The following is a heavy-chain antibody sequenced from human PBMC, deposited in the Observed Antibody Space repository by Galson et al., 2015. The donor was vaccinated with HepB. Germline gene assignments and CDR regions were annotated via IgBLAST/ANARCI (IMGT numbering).Heavy chain of an antibody. Sequence: SLRLSCAASGFTFSDYYMSWMRQAPGKGLEWLSYISHSGTTVYHADSLKGRFSISRDNAKNSLYLQMNSLRAEDTAVYYCARGLGGYWCEGTLVTVSS. J-gene: IGHJ4*02. CDR3: ARGLGGY. V-gene: IGHV3-11*01. CDR1: GFTFSDYY. D-gene: IGHD2-15*01. CDR2: ISHSGTTV.